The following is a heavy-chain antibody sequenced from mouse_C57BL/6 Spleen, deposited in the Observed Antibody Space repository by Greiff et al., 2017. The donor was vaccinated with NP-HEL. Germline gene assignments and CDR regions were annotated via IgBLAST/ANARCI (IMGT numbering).Heavy chain of an antibody. CDR3: ARWDLTTVVATRYAMDY. Sequence: EVQLQQSGPELVKPGASVKISCKASGYTFTDYYMNWVKQSHGKSLEWIGDINPNNGGTSYNQKFKGKATFTVEKSSSTAYMELRSLTSEDSAVYYCARWDLTTVVATRYAMDYWGQGTSVTVSS. V-gene: IGHV1-26*01. D-gene: IGHD1-1*01. CDR1: GYTFTDYY. CDR2: INPNNGGT. J-gene: IGHJ4*01.